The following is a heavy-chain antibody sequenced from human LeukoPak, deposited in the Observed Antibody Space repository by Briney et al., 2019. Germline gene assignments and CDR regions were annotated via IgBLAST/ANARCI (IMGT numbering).Heavy chain of an antibody. J-gene: IGHJ4*02. CDR3: ARLRNYDSSGYYFEIYY. D-gene: IGHD3-22*01. CDR1: GFTFNNYG. CDR2: INWNAVRV. V-gene: IGHV3-20*04. Sequence: GGSLGLSCTASGFTFNNYGMSWVRQAPGKGLERVSDINWNAVRVGYADSVKGRFTISRDNAKNSLYLQMNSLRAEDTAFYYCARLRNYDSSGYYFEIYYWGQGTLVTVSS.